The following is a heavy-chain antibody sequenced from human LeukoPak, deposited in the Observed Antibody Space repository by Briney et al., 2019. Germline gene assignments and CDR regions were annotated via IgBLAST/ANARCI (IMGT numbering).Heavy chain of an antibody. CDR2: TYYSGST. D-gene: IGHD6-6*01. V-gene: IGHV4-59*01. CDR1: GGSISSYY. J-gene: IGHJ4*02. Sequence: SETLSLTCTVSGGSISSYYWSWIRQPPGKGLEWIGYTYYSGSTNYNPSLKSRVTISVDTSKNQFSLKLSSVTAADTAVYYCARGKSIAARYFDYWGQGTLVTVSS. CDR3: ARGKSIAARYFDY.